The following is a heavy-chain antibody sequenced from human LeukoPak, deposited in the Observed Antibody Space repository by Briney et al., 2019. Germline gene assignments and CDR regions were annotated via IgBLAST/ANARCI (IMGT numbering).Heavy chain of an antibody. V-gene: IGHV3-9*01. CDR2: ISWNSGSI. CDR3: AKDHRGSGSRYYYYYMDV. J-gene: IGHJ6*03. Sequence: GGSLRLSCAASGFTFDDYAMHWVRQAPGKGLEWVSGISWNSGSIGYADSVKGRFTISRDNAKNSLYLQMNSLRAEDTALYYCAKDHRGSGSRYYYYYMDVWGKGTTVTISS. D-gene: IGHD3-10*01. CDR1: GFTFDDYA.